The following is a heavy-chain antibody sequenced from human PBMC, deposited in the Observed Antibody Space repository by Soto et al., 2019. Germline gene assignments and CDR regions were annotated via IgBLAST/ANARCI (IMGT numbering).Heavy chain of an antibody. V-gene: IGHV1-69*12. CDR2: IIPIVGST. J-gene: IGHJ5*02. D-gene: IGHD3-3*01. CDR1: GGTFSNSA. CDR3: ARDGDLRSDFWSGPLGGGWFDP. Sequence: QVQLVQSGAEVRKPGSSVKVSCKASGGTFSNSAITWVRQAPGQGLERVGGIIPIVGSTNYAQKCQCRGTITGDESRSRAYMELSSLTSEDMAVYYCARDGDLRSDFWSGPLGGGWFDPWGQGTLVTVSS.